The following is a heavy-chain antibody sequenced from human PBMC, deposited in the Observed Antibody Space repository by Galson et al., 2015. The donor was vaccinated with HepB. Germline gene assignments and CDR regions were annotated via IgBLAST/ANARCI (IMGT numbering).Heavy chain of an antibody. Sequence: SVKVSCKASGHTFTGYYMHWVRQAPGQGLEWMGRINPNSGGTNYAQKFQGRVTMTRDTSISTAYMELSRLRSDDTAVYYCARLTTVTSNFDYWGQGTLVTVSS. D-gene: IGHD4-17*01. J-gene: IGHJ4*02. V-gene: IGHV1-2*06. CDR2: INPNSGGT. CDR1: GHTFTGYY. CDR3: ARLTTVTSNFDY.